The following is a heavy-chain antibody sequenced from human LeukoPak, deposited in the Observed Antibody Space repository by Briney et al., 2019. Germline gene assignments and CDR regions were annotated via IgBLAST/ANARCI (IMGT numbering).Heavy chain of an antibody. CDR3: ARGGSYASFGFDR. CDR2: ISTGATT. Sequence: GGSLRLSCAASGFTVSSTSMSWVRQAPGKGLEWVSLISTGATTYYADSVKGRFTISRDNSKNTLYLQMNSLRAEDTAVYYCARGGSYASFGFDRWGQGTLVTVSS. CDR1: GFTVSSTS. J-gene: IGHJ4*02. V-gene: IGHV3-53*01. D-gene: IGHD3-16*01.